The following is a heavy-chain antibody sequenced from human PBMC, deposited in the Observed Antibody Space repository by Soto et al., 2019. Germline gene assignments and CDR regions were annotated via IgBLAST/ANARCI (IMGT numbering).Heavy chain of an antibody. V-gene: IGHV2-5*02. CDR2: IYWDDSK. D-gene: IGHD1-26*01. CDR1: GFSLPTDRVG. J-gene: IGHJ4*02. CDR3: AHAYGGRSLY. Sequence: QITLKESGPTLVKPTQTLTLNCTFSGFSLPTDRVGVGWIRQPPGKALEWLAVIYWDDSKTYRPSLKSRLTITKDTSKYQVALTMTDMDPVDTATYYCAHAYGGRSLYWGQGTLVTASS.